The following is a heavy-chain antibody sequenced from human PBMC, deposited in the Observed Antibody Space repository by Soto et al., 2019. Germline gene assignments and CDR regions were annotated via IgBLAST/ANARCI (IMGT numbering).Heavy chain of an antibody. V-gene: IGHV3-15*01. D-gene: IGHD3-22*01. J-gene: IGHJ3*02. Sequence: GGSLILSCAASGFTFSNAWMSWVRQAPGKGLEWVGRIKSKTDGGTTDYAAPVKGRVTISRDDSKNTLYLQMNSLKTEDTAVYYCTRGGLFDYYDSSGYYAFDIWGQGTMVTVSS. CDR3: TRGGLFDYYDSSGYYAFDI. CDR1: GFTFSNAW. CDR2: IKSKTDGGTT.